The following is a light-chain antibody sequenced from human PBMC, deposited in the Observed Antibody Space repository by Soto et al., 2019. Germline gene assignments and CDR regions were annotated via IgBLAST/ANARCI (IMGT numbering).Light chain of an antibody. V-gene: IGLV2-14*03. Sequence: QSVLTQPASVSGSPRQSITISCTGAVSEVAGYTYVSWYQQLPGKGPKVIIYDVSNRPSGVSNRFSGSKSGTTASLTISGLQAEDEADYYCSSFTSTSGLFGGGTKLTVL. CDR2: DVS. CDR1: VSEVAGYTY. CDR3: SSFTSTSGL. J-gene: IGLJ2*01.